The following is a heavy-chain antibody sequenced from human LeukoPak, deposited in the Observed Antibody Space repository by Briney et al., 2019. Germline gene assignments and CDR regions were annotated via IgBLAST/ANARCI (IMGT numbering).Heavy chain of an antibody. CDR3: ARARGYSSSWYIPLANY. V-gene: IGHV3-30*04. D-gene: IGHD6-13*01. CDR2: ISYDGSNK. J-gene: IGHJ4*02. Sequence: GGSLRLSCAASGFTLSSYAMHWVRQAPGKGLEWVAVISYDGSNKYYADSVKGRFTISRDNSKNTLYLQMNSLRAEDTAVYYCARARGYSSSWYIPLANYWGQGTLVTVSS. CDR1: GFTLSSYA.